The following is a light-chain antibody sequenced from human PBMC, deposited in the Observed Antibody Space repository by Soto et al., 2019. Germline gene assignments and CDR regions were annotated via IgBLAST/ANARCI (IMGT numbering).Light chain of an antibody. J-gene: IGKJ2*01. CDR1: QSVLYSSTNKNY. Sequence: DIVMTQSPDSLAVSLGERATINYKSSQSVLYSSTNKNYLAWYQQKPGQPPKLLIYWASTRESGVPDRFSGSGSGTDFTLTISSLQAEDVAVYYCQQYYSTPYTFGQGTNLEIK. CDR2: WAS. V-gene: IGKV4-1*01. CDR3: QQYYSTPYT.